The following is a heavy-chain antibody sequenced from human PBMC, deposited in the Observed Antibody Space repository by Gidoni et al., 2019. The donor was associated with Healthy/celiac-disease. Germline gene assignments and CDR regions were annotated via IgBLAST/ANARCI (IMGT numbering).Heavy chain of an antibody. CDR3: AHSKMVMIFGSGGMDF. J-gene: IGHJ6*02. Sequence: QITLKESGPTLVKPTQPLTLTCPFSGFSLSTSGVGVCWIRQPPGKALEWLALIYWDADKRYSPSLKSRLTITKDTAKNQVVLTMTNMDHVDTATYYCAHSKMVMIFGSGGMDFWVQGTTVTVSS. CDR1: GFSLSTSGVG. V-gene: IGHV2-5*02. D-gene: IGHD3-3*01. CDR2: IYWDADK.